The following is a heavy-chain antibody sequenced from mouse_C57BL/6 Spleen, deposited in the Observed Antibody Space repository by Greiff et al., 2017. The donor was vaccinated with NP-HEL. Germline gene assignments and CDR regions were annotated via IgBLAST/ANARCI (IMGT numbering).Heavy chain of an antibody. J-gene: IGHJ4*01. CDR2: IYPGDGDT. V-gene: IGHV1-82*01. Sequence: VQLVESGPELVKPGASVKISCKASGYAFSSSWMNWVKQRPGKGLEWIGRIYPGDGDTNYNGKFKGKATLTADKSSSTAYMQLSSLTSEDSAVYFCARQEDSLGDYWGQGTSVTVSS. CDR1: GYAFSSSW. D-gene: IGHD6-2*01. CDR3: ARQEDSLGDY.